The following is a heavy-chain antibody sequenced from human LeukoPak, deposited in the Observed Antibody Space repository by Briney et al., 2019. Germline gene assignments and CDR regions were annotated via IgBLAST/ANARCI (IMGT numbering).Heavy chain of an antibody. D-gene: IGHD3-10*01. Sequence: PGGSLRLSCAASGFTFRSYAMHWVRQAPGKGLEWVAYMRNDGNTQYYAEPVKGRFTISRDNSRNTLYLEVISLTAEDTAVYYCAKDDAWLRFGEWSQGTLVTVSS. V-gene: IGHV3-30*02. J-gene: IGHJ4*02. CDR3: AKDDAWLRFGE. CDR2: MRNDGNTQ. CDR1: GFTFRSYA.